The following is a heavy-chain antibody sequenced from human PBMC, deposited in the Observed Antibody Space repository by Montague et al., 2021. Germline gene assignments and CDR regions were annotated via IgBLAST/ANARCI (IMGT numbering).Heavy chain of an antibody. V-gene: IGHV4-59*01. CDR1: GASINSYY. CDR2: IHYSGTT. J-gene: IGHJ2*01. D-gene: IGHD3-22*01. Sequence: SETLSLTCVVSGASINSYYWSWIRQPPGKGLECTGNIHYSGTTNYNPSLKSRVTLSVDTSKNHNSLKLSNVTAADTAVYYCSRFYYYVISFDLWGRGTLVTVSS. CDR3: SRFYYYVISFDL.